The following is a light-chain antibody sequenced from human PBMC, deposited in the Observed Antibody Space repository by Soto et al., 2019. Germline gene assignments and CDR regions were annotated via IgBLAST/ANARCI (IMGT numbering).Light chain of an antibody. CDR1: QSVNSN. Sequence: EIVMTQSPATLSVSPGERATLSCRASQSVNSNLAWYQQKPGQAPRLLIYGASTRATGIPDRFSDSGSGTEFTLTISSLQSEDFAVYYCQQYNNWPPTFGQGTKVEIK. J-gene: IGKJ1*01. CDR3: QQYNNWPPT. CDR2: GAS. V-gene: IGKV3-15*01.